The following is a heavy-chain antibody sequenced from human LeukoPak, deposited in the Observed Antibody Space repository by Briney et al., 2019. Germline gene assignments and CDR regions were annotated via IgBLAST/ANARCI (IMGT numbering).Heavy chain of an antibody. CDR3: ARGPMGRFFGFTDYYYMDV. V-gene: IGHV3-53*01. CDR2: IYSDGNT. Sequence: GGSLRLSCAASGFTVSSNSMTWVRQAPGKGLEWVSVIYSDGNTYYADSMKGRFTISRDNSKNTVYLEMNSLRAEDTAVYYCARGPMGRFFGFTDYYYMDVWGKGTTVTVSS. D-gene: IGHD3-3*01. CDR1: GFTVSSNS. J-gene: IGHJ6*03.